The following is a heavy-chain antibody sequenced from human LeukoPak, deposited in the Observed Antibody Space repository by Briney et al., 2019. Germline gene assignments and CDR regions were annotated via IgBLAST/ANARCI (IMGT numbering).Heavy chain of an antibody. V-gene: IGHV3-23*01. Sequence: GGSLRLSCAASGFTFSSYAMSWVRQAPGKGLEWVSAISVSGGSTYYADSVKGRFTISRDNSKNTLYLQMNSLRAEDTAVYYCATRIAVAGIRSAFDIWGQGTMVTVSS. J-gene: IGHJ3*02. D-gene: IGHD6-19*01. CDR1: GFTFSSYA. CDR2: ISVSGGST. CDR3: ATRIAVAGIRSAFDI.